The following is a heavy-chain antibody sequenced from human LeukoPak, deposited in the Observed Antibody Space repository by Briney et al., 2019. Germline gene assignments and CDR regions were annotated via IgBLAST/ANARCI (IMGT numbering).Heavy chain of an antibody. CDR2: ISSSSYI. CDR3: ARLYDGSAYHPDHFDY. CDR1: GFTFNTYN. J-gene: IGHJ4*02. Sequence: GGSLRLSCAGSGFTFNTYNMNWVRQAPGKGLEWVSSISSSSYIYYADSVKGRFTISRDNAKNSLYLQMNSLRAEDTAVYYCARLYDGSAYHPDHFDYWGQGTLVIVSS. V-gene: IGHV3-21*01. D-gene: IGHD3-22*01.